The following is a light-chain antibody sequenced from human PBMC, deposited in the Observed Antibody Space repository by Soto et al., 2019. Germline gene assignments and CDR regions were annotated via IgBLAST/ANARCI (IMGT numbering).Light chain of an antibody. CDR2: KAS. V-gene: IGKV1-5*03. CDR3: QQYNSYST. Sequence: DIQMTQSPSTVSATVGDRVTITCRASQNINTWLAWYQQKPGKAPKLLILKASSLESGVPSRFSGSGSGTEFTLTISSLQPDDFATYYCQQYNSYSTFGQGTRLENK. CDR1: QNINTW. J-gene: IGKJ5*01.